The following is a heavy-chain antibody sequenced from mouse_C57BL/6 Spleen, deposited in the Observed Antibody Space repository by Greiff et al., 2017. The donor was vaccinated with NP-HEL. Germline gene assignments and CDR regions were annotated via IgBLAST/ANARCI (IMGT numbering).Heavy chain of an antibody. CDR1: GYTFTSYW. CDR2: IHPSDSDT. Sequence: QVQLKQPGAELVKPGASVKVSCKASGYTFTSYWMHWVKQRPGQGLEWIGRIHPSDSDTNYNQKFKGKATLTVDKSSSTAYMQLSSLTSEDSAVYYCAIPIYYDYDHWFAYWGQGTLVTVSA. V-gene: IGHV1-74*01. J-gene: IGHJ3*01. D-gene: IGHD2-4*01. CDR3: AIPIYYDYDHWFAY.